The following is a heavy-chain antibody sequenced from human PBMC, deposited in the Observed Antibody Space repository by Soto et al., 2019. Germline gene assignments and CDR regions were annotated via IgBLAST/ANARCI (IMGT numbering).Heavy chain of an antibody. CDR2: ISWNSGSI. J-gene: IGHJ4*02. V-gene: IGHV3-9*01. CDR3: AKADSSSWYRYFDY. CDR1: GFTFDDYA. D-gene: IGHD6-13*01. Sequence: EVQLVESGGGLVQPGRSLRLSCAASGFTFDDYAMHWVRQAPGKGLEWVSGISWNSGSIGYADSVKGRFTISRDNAKNSLYLQMNSLRAEDTALYYCAKADSSSWYRYFDYWGQGTLVTVSS.